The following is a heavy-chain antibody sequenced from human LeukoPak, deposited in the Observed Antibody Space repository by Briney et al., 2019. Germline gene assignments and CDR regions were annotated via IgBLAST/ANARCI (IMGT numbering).Heavy chain of an antibody. CDR1: GFTFNNYA. V-gene: IGHV3-23*01. D-gene: IGHD1-26*01. J-gene: IGHJ5*02. CDR2: ISGSGGST. CDR3: AKKYSTGLDP. Sequence: GRSLRLSCAASGFTFNNYAMSWVRQAPGKGLEWVSDISGSGGSTYYADSVKGRFTISRDNSKNTLYVQMNSLRAEDTAIYYCAKKYSTGLDPWGQGTLVTVSS.